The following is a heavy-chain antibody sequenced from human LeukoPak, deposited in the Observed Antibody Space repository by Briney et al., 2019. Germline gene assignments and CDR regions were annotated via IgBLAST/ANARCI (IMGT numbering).Heavy chain of an antibody. D-gene: IGHD3-3*01. V-gene: IGHV1-46*01. CDR3: ARVTIVGLNWFDP. CDR2: INPSAGST. J-gene: IGHJ5*02. Sequence: ASVKVSCKASGYTFTNYYMYWVRQAPGQGLEWMGIINPSAGSTRYAQRFQGRVTMTRDTSTSTVYMELNSLRSEDTAVYYCARVTIVGLNWFDPWGQGTLVTVSS. CDR1: GYTFTNYY.